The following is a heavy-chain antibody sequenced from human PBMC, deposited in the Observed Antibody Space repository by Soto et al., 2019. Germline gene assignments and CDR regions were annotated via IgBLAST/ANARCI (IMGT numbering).Heavy chain of an antibody. CDR2: IYYSGST. V-gene: IGHV4-31*03. CDR3: ARTWLNDAEYFQH. D-gene: IGHD5-12*01. CDR1: GGSISSGGYY. J-gene: IGHJ1*01. Sequence: SETLSLTCTVSGGSISSGGYYWSWIRQHPGKGLEWIGYIYYSGSTYYNPSLKSRVTISVDTSKNQFPLKLSSVTAADTAVYYCARTWLNDAEYFQHWGQGTLVTVSS.